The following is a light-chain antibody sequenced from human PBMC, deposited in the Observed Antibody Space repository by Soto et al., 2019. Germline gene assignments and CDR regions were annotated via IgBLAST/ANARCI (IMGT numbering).Light chain of an antibody. J-gene: IGKJ4*01. V-gene: IGKV3-11*01. CDR2: DAS. Sequence: EIVLTQSPATLSLSPGERVTLSCRASQNISSSLAWYQQKPGQVPRLLIYDASNRAAGIPARFSGSGSGTDFTLTISSLEPEDFAVYYCLQRSDWPPLTFGGGTKVEIK. CDR1: QNISSS. CDR3: LQRSDWPPLT.